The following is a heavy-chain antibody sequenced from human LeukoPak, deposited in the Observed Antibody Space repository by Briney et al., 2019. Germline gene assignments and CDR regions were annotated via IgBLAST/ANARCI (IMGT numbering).Heavy chain of an antibody. V-gene: IGHV4-39*01. CDR1: GGSPYSNSHH. CDR3: ARRGDILTDYAFDY. J-gene: IGHJ4*02. D-gene: IGHD3-9*01. CDR2: IYYSATT. Sequence: SETLSLSCSVSGGSPYSNSHHWDWIRQAPGRGLEWIGNIYYSATTSYNPSLKSRVTISVDTSKNQFSLRLSSVTAADTAVYYCARRGDILTDYAFDYWGQGTLVTVSS.